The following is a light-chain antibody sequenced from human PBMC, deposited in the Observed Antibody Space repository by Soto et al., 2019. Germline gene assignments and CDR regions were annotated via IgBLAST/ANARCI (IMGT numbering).Light chain of an antibody. J-gene: IGKJ1*01. CDR1: QSVSSSY. Sequence: EIVLTQSPGTLSLSPGERATLSCRASQSVSSSYLAWYQQKPGQAPRLLIYGASIRATGIPDRFIGSGSGTDLTLTISRLEPEDFEVYYCQQYDSSPYTCGQGTKVEIK. V-gene: IGKV3-20*01. CDR3: QQYDSSPYT. CDR2: GAS.